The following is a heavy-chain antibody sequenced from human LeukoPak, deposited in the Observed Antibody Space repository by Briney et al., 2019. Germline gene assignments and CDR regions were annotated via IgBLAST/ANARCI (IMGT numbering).Heavy chain of an antibody. D-gene: IGHD3-10*01. V-gene: IGHV1-18*01. J-gene: IGHJ3*01. CDR3: ARDLITMVRGVILLDAFDL. CDR2: ISAYNGNT. Sequence: ASVKVSCKASGYTFTSYGISLVRQAPGQGIEWMGGISAYNGNTSYAQKLQGRVTMTTDTSTSTAYMELRSLRSDDTAVYYCARDLITMVRGVILLDAFDLWGQGRMVTVSS. CDR1: GYTFTSYG.